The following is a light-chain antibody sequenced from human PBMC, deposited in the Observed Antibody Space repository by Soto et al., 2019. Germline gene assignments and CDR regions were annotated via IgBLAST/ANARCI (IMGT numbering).Light chain of an antibody. CDR3: QQYNNWPIT. V-gene: IGKV3-15*01. CDR1: QSVGSN. CDR2: GAS. J-gene: IGKJ5*01. Sequence: EIVLTQSPATLSLSPGERATLSCRASQSVGSNLAWYHQKPGQAPSLLIYGASTRATGIPARFSGSGSGTEFTLIISSLQSEDFAVYYCQQYNNWPITFGQGTRLEIK.